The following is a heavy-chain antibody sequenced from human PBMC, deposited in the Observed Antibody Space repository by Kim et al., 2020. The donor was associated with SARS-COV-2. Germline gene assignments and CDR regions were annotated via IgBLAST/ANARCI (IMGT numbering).Heavy chain of an antibody. CDR3: ARDVGASDAFDI. J-gene: IGHJ3*02. D-gene: IGHD1-26*01. Sequence: DYAVSLKSRISINPDTSKNQFSLQLNSVTPEDTAVYYCARDVGASDAFDIWGQGTMVTVSA. V-gene: IGHV6-1*01.